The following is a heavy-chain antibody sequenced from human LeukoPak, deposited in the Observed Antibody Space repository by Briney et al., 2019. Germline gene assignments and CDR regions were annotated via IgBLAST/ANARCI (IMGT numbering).Heavy chain of an antibody. CDR1: GGTFSSYA. V-gene: IGHV1-69*13. CDR3: AREYYDILTGYCNDY. CDR2: IIPIFGTA. Sequence: GASVKVSCKASGGTFSSYAISWVRQAPGQGLEWTGGIIPIFGTANYAQKFQGRVTITADESTSTAYMELSSLRSEDTAVYYCAREYYDILTGYCNDYWGQGTLVTVSS. J-gene: IGHJ4*02. D-gene: IGHD3-9*01.